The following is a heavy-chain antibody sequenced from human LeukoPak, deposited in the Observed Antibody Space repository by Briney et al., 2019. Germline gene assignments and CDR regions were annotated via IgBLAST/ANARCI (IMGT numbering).Heavy chain of an antibody. CDR3: ARDTKNYDILTGYGPYFDY. Sequence: ASVKVSCKASGYTFTGYYMHWVRQAPGQGPEWMGWINPNSGGTNYAQKFQGRVTMTRDTSISTAYMELSRLRSDDTAVYYCARDTKNYDILTGYGPYFDYWGQGTLVTVSS. V-gene: IGHV1-2*02. J-gene: IGHJ4*02. CDR2: INPNSGGT. D-gene: IGHD3-9*01. CDR1: GYTFTGYY.